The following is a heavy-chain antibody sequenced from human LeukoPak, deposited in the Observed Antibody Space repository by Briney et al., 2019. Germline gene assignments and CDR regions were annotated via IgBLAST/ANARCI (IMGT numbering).Heavy chain of an antibody. D-gene: IGHD3-3*01. CDR2: IIPILGIA. Sequence: ASVKVSRKASGGTFSSYAISWVRQAPGQGLEWMGRIIPILGIANYAQKFQGRVTITADKSTSTAYMELSSLRSEDTAVYYCARDPPTIFGVVHYYFDYWGQGTLVTVSS. CDR3: ARDPPTIFGVVHYYFDY. CDR1: GGTFSSYA. V-gene: IGHV1-69*04. J-gene: IGHJ4*02.